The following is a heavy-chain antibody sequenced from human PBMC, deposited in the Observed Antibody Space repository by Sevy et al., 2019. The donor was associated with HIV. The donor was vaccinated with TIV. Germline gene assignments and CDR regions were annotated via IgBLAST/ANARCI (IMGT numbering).Heavy chain of an antibody. CDR3: AKDFTGYNGMDV. Sequence: GGSLRLSCAASGFTFRSFDMHWVRQAPGKGLEWVAVISYDGRNKFYGDSVKGRFTISRDNSKNMLYLQVNSLTTEDTAVYYCAKDFTGYNGMDVWGQGTMVTVSS. CDR2: ISYDGRNK. J-gene: IGHJ6*02. CDR1: GFTFRSFD. D-gene: IGHD3-9*01. V-gene: IGHV3-30*18.